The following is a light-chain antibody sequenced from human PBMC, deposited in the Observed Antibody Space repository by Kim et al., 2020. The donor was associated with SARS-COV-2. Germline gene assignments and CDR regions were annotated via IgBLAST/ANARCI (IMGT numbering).Light chain of an antibody. CDR1: QNIRNW. Sequence: ACVENRVTILCRARQNIRNWLAWYQQKPGKAPKLLIYKASTLEGGVPSRFSGSGSGTEFTLTISGLQPDDFATYYCQQCDTYWTFGQGTKVDIK. V-gene: IGKV1-5*03. CDR2: KAS. CDR3: QQCDTYWT. J-gene: IGKJ1*01.